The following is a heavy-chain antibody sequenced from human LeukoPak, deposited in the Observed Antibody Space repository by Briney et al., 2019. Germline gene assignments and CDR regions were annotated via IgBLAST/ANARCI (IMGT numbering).Heavy chain of an antibody. Sequence: GGSLRLSCAASGFTFSNYAMSWVRQAPGEGLEWVSAISGSGGGTYYADSVKGRFTISRDNSKNTLYLQMNSLRAEDTAVYYCAKDLEVHYFDTSGYYFDYWGQGTLVTVSS. CDR3: AKDLEVHYFDTSGYYFDY. V-gene: IGHV3-23*01. CDR2: ISGSGGGT. CDR1: GFTFSNYA. J-gene: IGHJ4*02. D-gene: IGHD3-22*01.